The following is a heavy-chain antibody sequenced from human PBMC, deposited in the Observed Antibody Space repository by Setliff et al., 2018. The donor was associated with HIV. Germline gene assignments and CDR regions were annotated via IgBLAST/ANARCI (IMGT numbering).Heavy chain of an antibody. CDR1: GDSITSDNFF. Sequence: SETLSLTCTVSGDSITSDNFFWTWIRQNPGKGLEWIGYIYFSGSVTSNPSLKSPLAISIDTSKNQFSLKLGSVTTAETAVYYCARHAYSSSWYSTGDYFDAWGQGALVTVSS. CDR3: ARHAYSSSWYSTGDYFDA. D-gene: IGHD6-13*01. J-gene: IGHJ5*02. CDR2: IYFSGSV. V-gene: IGHV4-31*01.